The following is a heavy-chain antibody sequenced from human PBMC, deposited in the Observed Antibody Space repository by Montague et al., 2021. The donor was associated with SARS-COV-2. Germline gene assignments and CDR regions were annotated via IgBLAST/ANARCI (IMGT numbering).Heavy chain of an antibody. Sequence: SLRLSCAASGFTFSSYSMNWVRQAPGKGLEWVSYISSSSSSTIYYADSVKGRFTISRDNAKNSLYLQMSSLRDEDTAVYYCARDLGLVPAMVYYYYYGMDVWGQGTTVTVSS. CDR2: ISSSSSSTI. CDR1: GFTFSSYS. V-gene: IGHV3-48*02. D-gene: IGHD5-18*01. J-gene: IGHJ6*02. CDR3: ARDLGLVPAMVYYYYYGMDV.